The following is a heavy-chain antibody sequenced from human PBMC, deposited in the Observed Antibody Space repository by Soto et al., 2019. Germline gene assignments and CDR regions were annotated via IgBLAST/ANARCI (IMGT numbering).Heavy chain of an antibody. CDR2: IIPVFGTP. CDR3: ARGDATKIVVPTYYGMDA. Sequence: QVQLVQSGAEVKKPGSSVKVSCKASGGSLSNYGISWLRQAPGQGLEWMGAIIPVFGTPNYAQKFQDRVTITADESTTTVYMEVRSLTSGDTAVDYCARGDATKIVVPTYYGMDAWGKETTVTVPS. J-gene: IGHJ6*04. D-gene: IGHD3-22*01. CDR1: GGSLSNYG. V-gene: IGHV1-69*12.